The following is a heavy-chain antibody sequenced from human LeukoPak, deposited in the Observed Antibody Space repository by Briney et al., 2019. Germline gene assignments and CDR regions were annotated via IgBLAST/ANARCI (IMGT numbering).Heavy chain of an antibody. D-gene: IGHD6-13*01. V-gene: IGHV3-21*01. CDR3: ARVAGPHGHSSSWSLVGY. CDR1: GFTFSSYS. J-gene: IGHJ4*02. CDR2: ISSSSSYI. Sequence: PGGSLRLSCAASGFTFSSYSMNWVRQAPGKGLEWVSSISSSSSYIYYADSVKGRFTISRDNAKNSLYLQMNSLRAEDTAVYYCARVAGPHGHSSSWSLVGYWGQGTLVTVSS.